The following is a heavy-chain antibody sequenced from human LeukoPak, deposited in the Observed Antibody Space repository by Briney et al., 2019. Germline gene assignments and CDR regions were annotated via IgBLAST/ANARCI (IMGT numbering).Heavy chain of an antibody. J-gene: IGHJ6*02. CDR2: IDPSDSYT. Sequence: GESLKISCKGSGYSFTSYWISWVRQMPGKGLEWMGRIDPSDSYTNYSPSFQGHVTISADKSISTAYLQWSSLKASDTAMYYCATNYPYYYYYGMDVWGQGTTATVSS. V-gene: IGHV5-10-1*01. CDR1: GYSFTSYW. D-gene: IGHD1-1*01. CDR3: ATNYPYYYYYGMDV.